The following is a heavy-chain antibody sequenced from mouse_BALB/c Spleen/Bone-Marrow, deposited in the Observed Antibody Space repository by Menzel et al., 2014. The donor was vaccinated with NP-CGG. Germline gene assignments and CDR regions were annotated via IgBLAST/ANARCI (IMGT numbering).Heavy chain of an antibody. J-gene: IGHJ3*01. Sequence: QVHVKQSGPELVKPGAPVKVSCKASGYTFTSYWMNWVKQRPGRGLEWIGRIDPSDSETHYNQKFKDKATLTVDKSSSTAYIQLSSLTSEDSAVYYCARDHFYPGNFEFAYWGQGTLVTVSA. CDR3: ARDHFYPGNFEFAY. V-gene: IGHV1-69*02. CDR2: IDPSDSET. D-gene: IGHD2-1*01. CDR1: GYTFTSYW.